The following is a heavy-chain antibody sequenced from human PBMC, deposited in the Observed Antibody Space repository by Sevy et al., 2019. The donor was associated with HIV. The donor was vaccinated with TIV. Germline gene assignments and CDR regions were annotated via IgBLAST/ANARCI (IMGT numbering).Heavy chain of an antibody. CDR2: MSYSGSS. CDR3: AGDDPGGRVGTSFGMDV. J-gene: IGHJ6*02. V-gene: IGHV4-61*03. D-gene: IGHD1-26*01. CDR1: GGSVSSGSYY. Sequence: SETLSLTCTVSGGSVSSGSYYWSWIRQPPGKGLEWIGHMSYSGSSSNNPSFKSRVTISVDSSNNNYSLKLRSATAADTAVYYGAGDDPGGRVGTSFGMDVWGQGTTVTVSS.